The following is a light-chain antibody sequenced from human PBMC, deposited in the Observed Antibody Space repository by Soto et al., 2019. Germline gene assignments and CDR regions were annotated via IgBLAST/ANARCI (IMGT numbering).Light chain of an antibody. V-gene: IGKV3-20*01. CDR1: RSVNSRY. CDR2: GTS. J-gene: IGKJ2*01. CDR3: HLFGYSPNT. Sequence: EIVLTQSPGTLSLSPGDRATLSCRASRSVNSRYLAWYQQKPGQAPRLLIYGTSTRATGIPDRCSSSESGTDFTITISNLEPQDYAGYHCHLFGYSPNTFFQGTILEIK.